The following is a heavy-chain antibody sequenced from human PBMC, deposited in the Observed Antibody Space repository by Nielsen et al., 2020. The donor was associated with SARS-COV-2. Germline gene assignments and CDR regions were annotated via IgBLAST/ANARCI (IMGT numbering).Heavy chain of an antibody. CDR3: AERTTIVLIAAADKTFDY. D-gene: IGHD6-13*01. J-gene: IGHJ4*02. Sequence: WIRQPPGKGLEWVSAISGSGGSTYYADSVKGRFTISRDNSKNTLYLQMNSLRAEDTAVYYCAERTTIVLIAAADKTFDYWGQGTLVTVSS. V-gene: IGHV3-23*01. CDR2: ISGSGGST.